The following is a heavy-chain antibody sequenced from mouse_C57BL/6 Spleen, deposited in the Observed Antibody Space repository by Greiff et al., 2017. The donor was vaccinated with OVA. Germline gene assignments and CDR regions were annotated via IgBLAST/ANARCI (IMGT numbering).Heavy chain of an antibody. J-gene: IGHJ1*03. V-gene: IGHV3-6*01. CDR2: ISYDGSN. CDR3: ARDDVHYGSSYGYFDV. CDR1: GYSITSGYY. D-gene: IGHD1-1*01. Sequence: EVQLQESGPGLVKPSQSLSLTCSVTGYSITSGYYWNWIRQFPGNKLEWMGYISYDGSNNYNPSLKNRISITRDTSKNQFFLKLNSVTTEDTATYYCARDDVHYGSSYGYFDVWGTGTTVTVSS.